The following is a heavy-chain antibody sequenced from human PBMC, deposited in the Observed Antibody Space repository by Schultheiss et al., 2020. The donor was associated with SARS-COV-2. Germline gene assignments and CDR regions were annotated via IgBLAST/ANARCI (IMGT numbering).Heavy chain of an antibody. CDR1: GFTFSSYA. J-gene: IGHJ4*02. V-gene: IGHV3-23*01. CDR3: AREGDSGYDFDY. D-gene: IGHD5-12*01. CDR2: ISGSGGST. Sequence: GGSLRLSCAASGFTFSSYAMSWVRQAPGKGLEWVSAISGSGGSTYYADSVKGRFTISRDNAKNSLYLQMNSLRAEDTAVYYCAREGDSGYDFDYWGQGTLVTVSS.